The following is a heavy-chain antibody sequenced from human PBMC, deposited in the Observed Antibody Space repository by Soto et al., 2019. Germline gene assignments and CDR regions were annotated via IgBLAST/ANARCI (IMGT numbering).Heavy chain of an antibody. CDR3: ARVNDSSGYYFDY. V-gene: IGHV1-69*13. J-gene: IGHJ4*02. CDR1: GGTFSSYA. Sequence: GASVKVSCKASGGTFSSYAISWVRQAPGQGLEWMGGIIPIFGTANYAQKFQGGVTITADESTSTAYMELSSLRSEDTAVYYCARVNDSSGYYFDYWGQGTLVTVSS. CDR2: IIPIFGTA. D-gene: IGHD3-22*01.